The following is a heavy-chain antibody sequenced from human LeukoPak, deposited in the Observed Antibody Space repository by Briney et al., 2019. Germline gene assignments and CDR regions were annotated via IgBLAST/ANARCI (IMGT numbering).Heavy chain of an antibody. Sequence: GRSLRLSCAASGFTFSSYGMHWVRQAPGKGLEWVAVISYDGSNKYYADSVKGRFTISRDNSKNTLYLQMNSLRAEDTAVYYFAKDTPVMVYALDYWGQGTLVTVSS. CDR1: GFTFSSYG. CDR3: AKDTPVMVYALDY. V-gene: IGHV3-30*18. CDR2: ISYDGSNK. J-gene: IGHJ4*02. D-gene: IGHD2-8*01.